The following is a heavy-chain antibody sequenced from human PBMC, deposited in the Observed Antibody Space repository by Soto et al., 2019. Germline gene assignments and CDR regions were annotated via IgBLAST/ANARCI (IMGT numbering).Heavy chain of an antibody. Sequence: QVQLVQSGGEVRKPGASVKVSCKASGYTSTSHGISWVRQAPGQGLEWMGWISAYNGDTNYAQKLQGRVTVTTDRSTSTAYMELRSLRSEDTAVYYCARMVRGSNIDYYHYMDVWGKGTTVTVSS. CDR1: GYTSTSHG. D-gene: IGHD3-10*01. J-gene: IGHJ6*03. V-gene: IGHV1-18*01. CDR2: ISAYNGDT. CDR3: ARMVRGSNIDYYHYMDV.